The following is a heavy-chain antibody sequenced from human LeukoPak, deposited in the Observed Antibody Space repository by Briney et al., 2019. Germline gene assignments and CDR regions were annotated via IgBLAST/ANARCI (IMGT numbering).Heavy chain of an antibody. CDR3: AKRRGYCSGGSCSIIGLDY. D-gene: IGHD2-15*01. J-gene: IGHJ4*02. V-gene: IGHV3-23*01. Sequence: GGSLRLSCAASGFTFSIYAMSWVRQAPGKGLEWVSSISDTSAYIYYSDSVKGRFTISRDNSRNTLYLQMNSLRAEDTAVYSCAKRRGYCSGGSCSIIGLDYWGQGTLVTVSS. CDR2: ISDTSAYI. CDR1: GFTFSIYA.